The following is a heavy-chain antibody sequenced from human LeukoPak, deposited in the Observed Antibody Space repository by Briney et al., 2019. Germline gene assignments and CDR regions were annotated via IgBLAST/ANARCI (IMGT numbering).Heavy chain of an antibody. D-gene: IGHD1-7*01. CDR2: IYTSGST. Sequence: SETLSLTCTVSGGPISSGSYYWSWIRQPAGKGLEWIGRIYTSGSTNYNPSLKSRVTISVDTSKNQFSLKLSSVTAADTAVYYCARGVNWNYVYYYYYMDVWGKGTTVTVSS. CDR3: ARGVNWNYVYYYYYMDV. V-gene: IGHV4-61*02. J-gene: IGHJ6*03. CDR1: GGPISSGSYY.